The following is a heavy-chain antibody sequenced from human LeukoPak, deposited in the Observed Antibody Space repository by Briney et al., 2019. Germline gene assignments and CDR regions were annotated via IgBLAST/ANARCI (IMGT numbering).Heavy chain of an antibody. CDR1: GFTFSSYA. CDR2: ISYDGSNK. D-gene: IGHD3-3*01. J-gene: IGHJ4*02. CDR3: AHDFWSGYGNVGVAY. Sequence: GGSLRLSCAASGFTFSSYAMHWVRQAPGKGLEWVAVISYDGSNKYYADSVKGRFTISRDNSKNTLYLQMNSLRAEDTAVYYCAHDFWSGYGNVGVAYWGQGTLVTVSS. V-gene: IGHV3-30*04.